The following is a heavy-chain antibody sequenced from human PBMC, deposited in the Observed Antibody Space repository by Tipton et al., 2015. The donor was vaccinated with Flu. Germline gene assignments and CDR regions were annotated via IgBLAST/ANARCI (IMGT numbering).Heavy chain of an antibody. CDR2: IYRSGDT. J-gene: IGHJ5*02. D-gene: IGHD4-11*01. CDR1: GDSMRSDYF. CDR3: ARRDYSNYVSEPKNWFHP. Sequence: QVQLVQSGGGLIQPGGSLRLSCAASGDSMRSDYFWGWIRQPPGKGLEWIASIYRSGDTAYNPSLKSRVTISLDKSKNQFSLKMQSVTAADMGVYYCARRDYSNYVSEPKNWFHPWGQGTLVTVSS. V-gene: IGHV4-38-2*01.